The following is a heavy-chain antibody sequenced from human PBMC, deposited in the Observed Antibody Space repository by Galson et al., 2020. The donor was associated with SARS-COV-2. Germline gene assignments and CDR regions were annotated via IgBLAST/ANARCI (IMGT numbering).Heavy chain of an antibody. Sequence: GESLKISCVGSGFTFSSYWMAWVRQAPGKGLEWVASINQEGSVSLHVDSLKGRFTIFRDNPENTLYLQMNSLRAEDTAMYYCARGPYYYLWGQGTLVTVSS. CDR1: GFTFSSYW. D-gene: IGHD3-10*01. CDR2: INQEGSVS. V-gene: IGHV3-7*01. CDR3: ARGPYYYL. J-gene: IGHJ5*02.